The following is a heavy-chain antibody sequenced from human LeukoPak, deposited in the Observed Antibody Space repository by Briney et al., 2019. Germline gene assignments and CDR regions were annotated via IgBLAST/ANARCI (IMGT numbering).Heavy chain of an antibody. Sequence: GGSLRLSCAASGFTFSSYAMHWVRQAPGKGLEWVSYISSSSSTIYYADSVKGRFTISRDNAKNSLYLQMNSLRAEDTAVYYCAREIVSLPLFFGGPLELRGMDVWGQGTTVTVSS. V-gene: IGHV3-48*04. D-gene: IGHD1-7*01. CDR2: ISSSSSTI. CDR3: AREIVSLPLFFGGPLELRGMDV. CDR1: GFTFSSYA. J-gene: IGHJ6*02.